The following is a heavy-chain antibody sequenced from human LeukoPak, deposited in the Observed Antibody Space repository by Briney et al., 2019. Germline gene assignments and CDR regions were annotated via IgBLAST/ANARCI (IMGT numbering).Heavy chain of an antibody. Sequence: ASVKVSCKASGYTFTSYDINWVRQAPGQGLEWMGGIIPIFGTANYAQKFLGRVTITADESTSTAYMELSSLRSEDTAVYYCARDRVKYCSSTSCLGVGDYYYYYMDVWGKGTMVTVSS. CDR2: IIPIFGTA. D-gene: IGHD2-2*01. CDR1: GYTFTSYD. J-gene: IGHJ6*03. V-gene: IGHV1-69*13. CDR3: ARDRVKYCSSTSCLGVGDYYYYYMDV.